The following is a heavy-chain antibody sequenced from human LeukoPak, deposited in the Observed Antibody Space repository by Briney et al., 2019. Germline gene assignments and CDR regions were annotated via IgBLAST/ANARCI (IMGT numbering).Heavy chain of an antibody. V-gene: IGHV3-48*04. Sequence: GGALRLSCAASGFTFSSYWMSWVRQAPGKGLEWVSHITSSGSTIYYADSVKGRFTISRDNAKNSLYLQMNSLRAEDTAVYYCARSGYSYGNDYWGQGTLVTVSS. CDR3: ARSGYSYGNDY. J-gene: IGHJ4*02. CDR1: GFTFSSYW. D-gene: IGHD5-18*01. CDR2: ITSSGSTI.